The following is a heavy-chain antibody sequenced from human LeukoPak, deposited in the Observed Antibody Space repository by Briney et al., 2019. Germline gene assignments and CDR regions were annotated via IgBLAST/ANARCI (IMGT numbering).Heavy chain of an antibody. Sequence: SETLSLTCTVSGGSISSYYWSWIRQPAGKGLEWIGRIYTSGSTNYNPSLKSRVTMSVDTSKNQFSLKLGSVTAADTAVYYCAKGSVRNWFDPWGQGTLVTVSS. V-gene: IGHV4-4*07. CDR1: GGSISSYY. D-gene: IGHD3-10*01. CDR2: IYTSGST. CDR3: AKGSVRNWFDP. J-gene: IGHJ5*02.